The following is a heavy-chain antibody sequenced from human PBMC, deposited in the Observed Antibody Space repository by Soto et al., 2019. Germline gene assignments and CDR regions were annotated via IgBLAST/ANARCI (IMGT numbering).Heavy chain of an antibody. CDR3: AKVRADYYYGSGPFDY. Sequence: GGSLRLSCAASGFTFSSYSMNWVRQAPGKGLEWVSSISSSSSYIYYADSVKGRFTISRDNAKNSLYLQMNSLRAEDTAVYYCAKVRADYYYGSGPFDYWGQGTLVTVS. V-gene: IGHV3-21*01. J-gene: IGHJ4*02. CDR1: GFTFSSYS. D-gene: IGHD3-10*01. CDR2: ISSSSSYI.